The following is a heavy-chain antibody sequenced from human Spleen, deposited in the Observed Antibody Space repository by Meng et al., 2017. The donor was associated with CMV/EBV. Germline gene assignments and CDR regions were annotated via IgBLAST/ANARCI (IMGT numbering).Heavy chain of an antibody. CDR2: INQINHSGAT. CDR1: GGSISNSAYY. V-gene: IGHV4-39*07. CDR3: VRGVGSYYGSGSYYKDY. Sequence: SETLSLTCSVSGGSISNSAYYWGWVRQPPGKGLEWIGEINQINHSGATIYTPSLKSRVIISADSSKNQFSLRLTSVTAADTAVYYCVRGVGSYYGSGSYYKDYWGQGMLVTVSS. J-gene: IGHJ4*02. D-gene: IGHD3-10*01.